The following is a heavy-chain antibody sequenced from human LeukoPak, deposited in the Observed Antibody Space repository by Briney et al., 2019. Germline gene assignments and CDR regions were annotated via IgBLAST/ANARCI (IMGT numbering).Heavy chain of an antibody. V-gene: IGHV4-38-2*02. CDR3: ATTPREYSSTWYYFDY. CDR1: GYSLSSGYY. CDR2: IYHSGST. Sequence: SETLSLTCNVSGYSLSSGYYWAWIRQSPGKGLEWIGSIYHSGSTYYNPSPKSRVTMSVDTSKKQFSLNLSSVTAADTAVYYCATTPREYSSTWYYFDYWGQGILVTVSS. D-gene: IGHD6-13*01. J-gene: IGHJ4*02.